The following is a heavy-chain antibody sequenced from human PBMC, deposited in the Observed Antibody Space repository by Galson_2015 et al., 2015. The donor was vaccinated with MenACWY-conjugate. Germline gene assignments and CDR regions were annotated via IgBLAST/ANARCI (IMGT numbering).Heavy chain of an antibody. CDR3: ARLPRGITMGVVAP. Sequence: ETLSLTCAVSGGAIHTDGYFGGWIRLPPGVGLEWIGSIYFTGTTYYNLSLKRRAAVPMDTPRHPSSVTLSAVTAADTAVYYCARLPRGITMGVVAPWGQGTLVTVSA. D-gene: IGHD3-22*01. CDR1: GGAIHTDGYF. J-gene: IGHJ5*02. CDR2: IYFTGTT. V-gene: IGHV4-39*01.